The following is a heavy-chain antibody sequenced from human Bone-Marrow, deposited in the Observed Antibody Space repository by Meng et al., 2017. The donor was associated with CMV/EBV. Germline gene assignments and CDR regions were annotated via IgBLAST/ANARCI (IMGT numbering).Heavy chain of an antibody. Sequence: GGSLRLSCAASGFTFSNAWMSWVRQAPGKGLEWVATISYDGNSEYYADSVKGRFTISRDNSKDTLFVQMNSLRAEDRAVYYCARGPTYSDFWRGDPPHYGVDVCGQGTTVTVSS. D-gene: IGHD3-3*01. CDR1: GFTFSNAW. CDR3: ARGPTYSDFWRGDPPHYGVDV. V-gene: IGHV3-30*03. J-gene: IGHJ6*02. CDR2: ISYDGNSE.